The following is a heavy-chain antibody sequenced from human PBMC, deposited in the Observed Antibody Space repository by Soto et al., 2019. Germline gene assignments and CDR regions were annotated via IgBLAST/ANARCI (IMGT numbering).Heavy chain of an antibody. CDR2: IIPIFGTA. V-gene: IGHV1-69*12. D-gene: IGHD6-19*01. CDR1: GGTFSSYA. Sequence: QVQLVQSGAEVKKPGSSVKVSCKASGGTFSSYAISWVRQAPGQGLEWMGGIIPIFGTANYAQKFQGRVTITADESTSTXXMELSSLRSEDTAVYYCAIAVAAPGKYYYYYGMDVWGQGTTVTVSS. J-gene: IGHJ6*02. CDR3: AIAVAAPGKYYYYYGMDV.